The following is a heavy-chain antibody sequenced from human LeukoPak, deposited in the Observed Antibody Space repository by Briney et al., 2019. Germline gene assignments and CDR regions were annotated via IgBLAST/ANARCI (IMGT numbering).Heavy chain of an antibody. CDR1: GFTFRSYN. D-gene: IGHD4-17*01. Sequence: GGSLRLSCAASGFTFRSYNMNWVRQAPGKGLEWVSYISNTIRTTYYADSVKGRFTISRDNAKNSLFLQMNSLRVEDTAVYYCARERYGWFDPWGQGTLVTVSS. J-gene: IGHJ5*02. CDR2: ISNTIRTT. V-gene: IGHV3-48*01. CDR3: ARERYGWFDP.